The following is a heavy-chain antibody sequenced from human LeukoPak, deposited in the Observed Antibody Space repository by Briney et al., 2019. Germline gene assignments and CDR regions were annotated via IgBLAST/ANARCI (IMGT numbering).Heavy chain of an antibody. CDR3: ARIYDYYYYMDV. V-gene: IGHV1-8*03. CDR1: GYTFTSYD. CDR2: MNPNSGNT. Sequence: GASVKVSCKASGYTFTSYDINWVRQATGQGLEWMGWMNPNSGNTGYAQKFQGRVTITRNTSISTAYMELSSLGSEDTAVYYCARIYDYYYYMDVWGKGTTVTVSS. J-gene: IGHJ6*03.